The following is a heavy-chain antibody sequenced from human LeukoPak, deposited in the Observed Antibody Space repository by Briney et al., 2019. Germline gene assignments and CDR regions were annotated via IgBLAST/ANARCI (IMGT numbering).Heavy chain of an antibody. Sequence: SETLSLTCTVSGGSIGWDYWSWIRQSAGKGLEWIGRIYKSGSTNYNPSFRSRVTMSVDTSKNQFSLNVTSVTAADTAVYYCARGYLDWFDPWGQGTLVTVSS. CDR2: IYKSGST. CDR3: ARGYLDWFDP. J-gene: IGHJ5*02. D-gene: IGHD1-26*01. CDR1: GGSIGWDY. V-gene: IGHV4-4*07.